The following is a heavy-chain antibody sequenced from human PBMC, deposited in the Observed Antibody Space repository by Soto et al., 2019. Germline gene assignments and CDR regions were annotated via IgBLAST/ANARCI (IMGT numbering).Heavy chain of an antibody. V-gene: IGHV4-34*01. CDR1: GGSFSGYY. D-gene: IGHD5-12*01. J-gene: IGHJ4*02. CDR3: ARVYSGYEGTPPK. CDR2: INNSGST. Sequence: QVQLQQWGAGLLKPSETLSLTCAVYGGSFSGYYWCWIRQPPGKGLEWIGEINNSGSTNYNPSLKSRATISVDTSKNQFSLKLSSVTAADTAVYYCARVYSGYEGTPPKWGQGTLVTVSS.